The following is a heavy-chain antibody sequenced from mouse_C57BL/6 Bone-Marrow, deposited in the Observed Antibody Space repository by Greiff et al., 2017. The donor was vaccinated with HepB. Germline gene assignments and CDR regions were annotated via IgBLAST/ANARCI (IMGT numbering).Heavy chain of an antibody. CDR3: ARLGTGPWFAY. CDR2: IYPGGGYT. D-gene: IGHD4-1*01. Sequence: VQVVESGAELVRPGTSVKMSCKASGYTFTNYWIGWAKQRPGHGLEWIGDIYPGGGYTNYNEKFKGKATLTADKSSSTAYMQFSSLTSEDSAIYYCARLGTGPWFAYWGQGTLVTVSA. CDR1: GYTFTNYW. V-gene: IGHV1-63*01. J-gene: IGHJ3*01.